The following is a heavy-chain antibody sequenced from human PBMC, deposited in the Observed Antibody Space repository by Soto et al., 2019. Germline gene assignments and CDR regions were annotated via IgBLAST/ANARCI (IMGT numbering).Heavy chain of an antibody. J-gene: IGHJ4*02. CDR2: INREGNEK. V-gene: IGHV3-7*03. CDR3: ARAPDGSGSYYDFDD. D-gene: IGHD3-22*01. CDR1: GFTFSNYW. Sequence: EVQLVESGGGLVQPGGSLRLSCAASGFTFSNYWMSWVRQAPGKGLQWVANINREGNEKYYVDSLKGRITISRDNAENSLYLQMNTLRGEDTGVYYCARAPDGSGSYYDFDDWGQGTLVTVS.